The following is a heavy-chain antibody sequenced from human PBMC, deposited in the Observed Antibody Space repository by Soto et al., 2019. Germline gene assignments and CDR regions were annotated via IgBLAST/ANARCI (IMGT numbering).Heavy chain of an antibody. CDR1: GFTFSSYS. V-gene: IGHV3-21*06. CDR2: ISSSSSYI. CDR3: VRRSTVSYYAVDV. D-gene: IGHD4-17*01. J-gene: IGHJ6*02. Sequence: PGGSLRLSCAASGFTFSSYSMNWSRQAPGKGLEWVSSISSSSSYIYYADSVKGRFTMSRDNSKNLLYLQMNSLRTEDTAVYYCVRRSTVSYYAVDVWGQGTTVTVSS.